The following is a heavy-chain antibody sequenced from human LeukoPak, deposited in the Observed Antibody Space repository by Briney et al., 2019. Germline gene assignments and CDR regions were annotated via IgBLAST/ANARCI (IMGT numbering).Heavy chain of an antibody. D-gene: IGHD3-16*01. J-gene: IGHJ4*02. CDR3: ARDPDGGPDY. CDR1: GYSISSGYY. Sequence: SETLSLTCAVSGYSISSGYYWGWIRQTPGKGLEWIGSIYHSGSTYYNPSLKSRVTISVDTSKNQFSLKLSSVTAADTAVYYCARDPDGGPDYWGQGTLVTVSS. CDR2: IYHSGST. V-gene: IGHV4-38-2*02.